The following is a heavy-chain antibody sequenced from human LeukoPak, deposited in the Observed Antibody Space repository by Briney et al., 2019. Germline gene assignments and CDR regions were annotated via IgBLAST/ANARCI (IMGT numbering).Heavy chain of an antibody. V-gene: IGHV3-23*01. CDR3: ARFSDYWPSGYYYYYMDV. CDR1: GFTFSSDA. CDR2: ISGSGGST. Sequence: GGSLRLSCAASGFTFSSDAMSWVRQAPGKGLEWVSAISGSGGSTYYADSVKGRFTISRDNAKNSLYLQMNSLRAEDTAVYYCARFSDYWPSGYYYYYMDVWGKGTTVTISS. D-gene: IGHD5-12*01. J-gene: IGHJ6*03.